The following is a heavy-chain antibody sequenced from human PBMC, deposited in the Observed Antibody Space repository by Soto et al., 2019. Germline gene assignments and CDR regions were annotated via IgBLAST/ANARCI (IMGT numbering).Heavy chain of an antibody. J-gene: IGHJ5*02. D-gene: IGHD3-16*02. V-gene: IGHV4-34*01. CDR1: GGSFSGYY. CDR2: INHSGST. CDR3: ARGQTNDYVWGSYRYKGGKEFDP. Sequence: ASETLSLTCAVYGGSFSGYYWSWIRQPPGKGLEWIGEINHSGSTNYNPSLKSRVTISVDTSKNQFSLKLSSVTAADTAVYYCARGQTNDYVWGSYRYKGGKEFDPWGQGTLVTVSS.